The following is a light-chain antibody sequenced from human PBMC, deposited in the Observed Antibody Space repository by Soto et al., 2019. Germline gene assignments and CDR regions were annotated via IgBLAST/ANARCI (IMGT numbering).Light chain of an antibody. J-gene: IGKJ4*01. Sequence: DIVMTQTPLSSPVTLGQPASISCRSSQSLEHNDGNTYLNWLHQRPGQPPRLLIYKISKRLSGVPDRFSGSGAGTDFTLKISRVEAEDVGVYYCMQATQIPITFGGGTKVQIK. CDR3: MQATQIPIT. V-gene: IGKV2-24*01. CDR2: KIS. CDR1: QSLEHNDGNTY.